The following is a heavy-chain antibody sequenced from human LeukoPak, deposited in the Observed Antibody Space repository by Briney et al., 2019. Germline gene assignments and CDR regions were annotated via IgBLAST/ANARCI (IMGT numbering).Heavy chain of an antibody. J-gene: IGHJ4*02. CDR2: INPSGGST. CDR3: ARESIAAAKGFDY. V-gene: IGHV1-46*01. Sequence: ASVKVSCKASGYTFTSYYMHWVRQAPGQGLEWIGIINPSGGSTSYAQKFQGGVTMTRDTSTSTVYMELSSLRSEDTAVYYCARESIAAAKGFDYWGQGTLVTVSS. D-gene: IGHD6-13*01. CDR1: GYTFTSYY.